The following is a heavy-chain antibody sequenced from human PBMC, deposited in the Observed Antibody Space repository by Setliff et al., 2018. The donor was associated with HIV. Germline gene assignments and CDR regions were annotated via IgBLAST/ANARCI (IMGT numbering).Heavy chain of an antibody. D-gene: IGHD3-22*01. J-gene: IGHJ4*02. CDR1: GYTLSSNY. Sequence: ASVKVSCKASGYTLSSNYIHWIRQAPGQGLEWMGRINPNSGGTDYAQKFLGRVTMTSDTSISTAYMELSSLRSDDTAVYYCARDPYYYDSSGYNFDYWGQGTLVTVSS. V-gene: IGHV1-2*06. CDR2: INPNSGGT. CDR3: ARDPYYYDSSGYNFDY.